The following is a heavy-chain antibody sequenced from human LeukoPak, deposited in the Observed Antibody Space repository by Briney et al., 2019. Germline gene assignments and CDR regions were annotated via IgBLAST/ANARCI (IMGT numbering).Heavy chain of an antibody. Sequence: ASVKVSCKASGYTFTSYGISWVRQAPGQVLEWMGWISAYNGNTNYAQKLQGRVTMTTDTSTSTAYMELRSLRSDDTAVYYCARAARGYSYGYPSDYWGQGTLVTVSS. J-gene: IGHJ4*02. CDR1: GYTFTSYG. CDR3: ARAARGYSYGYPSDY. V-gene: IGHV1-18*01. CDR2: ISAYNGNT. D-gene: IGHD5-18*01.